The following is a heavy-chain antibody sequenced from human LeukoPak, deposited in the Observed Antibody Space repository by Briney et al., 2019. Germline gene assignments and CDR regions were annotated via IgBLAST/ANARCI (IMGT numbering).Heavy chain of an antibody. J-gene: IGHJ4*02. CDR1: GFTFSDYY. Sequence: GGSLRLSCAASGFTFSDYYTSWIRQAPGKGLEWVSYISSSGSTIYYADSVKGRFTISRDNAKNSLYLQMNSLRAEDTAVYYCARDQGGPSYAPEGFDYWGQGTLVTVSS. CDR2: ISSSGSTI. D-gene: IGHD2-2*01. CDR3: ARDQGGPSYAPEGFDY. V-gene: IGHV3-11*01.